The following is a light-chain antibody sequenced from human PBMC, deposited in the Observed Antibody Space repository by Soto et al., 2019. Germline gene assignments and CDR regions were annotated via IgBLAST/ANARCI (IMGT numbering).Light chain of an antibody. J-gene: IGLJ2*01. CDR1: SSNIGAGYD. V-gene: IGLV1-40*01. CDR3: HSYDSSLSGGV. Sequence: QPVLTQPPSVSGAPGQRVTISCTGSSSNIGAGYDVHWYQQFPGTAPKLLMYGNSLRPSGVPDRFSGSKSGTSASLAITGLQAEDEADYYCHSYDSSLSGGVFGGGTKLTVL. CDR2: GNS.